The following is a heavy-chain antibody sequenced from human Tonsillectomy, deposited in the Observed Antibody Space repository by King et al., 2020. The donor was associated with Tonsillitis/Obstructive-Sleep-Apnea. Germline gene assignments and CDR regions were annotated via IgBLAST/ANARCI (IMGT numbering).Heavy chain of an antibody. V-gene: IGHV3-7*03. J-gene: IGHJ5*02. Sequence: VQLVESGGGLFNPGGSLSPPGPGPRFLLSTFWRRWVRQPPGKGLQGVANINRVGTDKFYADSVKGRFTISRDNAKNSLYLHMNSLSAEDTAVYYCARDPDFSETGVSYDVLDLWGPGTLVTVSS. D-gene: IGHD2-8*02. CDR3: ARDPDFSETGVSYDVLDL. CDR2: INRVGTDK. CDR1: RFLLSTFW.